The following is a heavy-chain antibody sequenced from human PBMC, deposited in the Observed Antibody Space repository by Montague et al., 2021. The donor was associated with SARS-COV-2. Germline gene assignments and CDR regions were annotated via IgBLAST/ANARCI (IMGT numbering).Heavy chain of an antibody. V-gene: IGHV3-11*01. CDR3: ATVGSSSIQA. J-gene: IGHJ5*02. Sequence: SLRLSCPASGFIFTNYFVSWIRQAPGRGLEWVSYMDINGDLKYYVDSVRGRFTISRDNAKNSFFLQMNSLRVEDTAVYYCATVGSSSIQAWGQGTLVTVSS. CDR2: MDINGDLK. CDR1: GFIFTNYF. D-gene: IGHD6-13*01.